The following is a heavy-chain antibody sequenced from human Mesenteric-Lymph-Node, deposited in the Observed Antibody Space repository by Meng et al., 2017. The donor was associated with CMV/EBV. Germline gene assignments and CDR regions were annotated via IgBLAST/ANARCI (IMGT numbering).Heavy chain of an antibody. D-gene: IGHD3-3*01. J-gene: IGHJ6*02. CDR2: IGTAGDT. Sequence: GESLKISCAASGFTFSSYDMHWVRQATGKGLEWVSAIGTAGDTYYPGSVKGRFTISRDNSKNTLYLQMNSLRAEDTAVYYCARDRGVFFYYYGMDVWGQGTTVTVSS. V-gene: IGHV3-13*01. CDR3: ARDRGVFFYYYGMDV. CDR1: GFTFSSYD.